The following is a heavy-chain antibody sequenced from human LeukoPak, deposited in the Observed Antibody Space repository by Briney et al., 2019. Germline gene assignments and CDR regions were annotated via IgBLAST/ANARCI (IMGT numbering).Heavy chain of an antibody. CDR1: GGSISSSSYY. J-gene: IGHJ4*02. CDR2: IYYSGST. V-gene: IGHV4-39*07. Sequence: PSETLSLTCTVSGGSISSSSYYWGWIRQPPGKGLEWIGSIYYSGSTYYNPSLKSRVTISVDTSKNQFSLKLSSVTAADAAVYYCARCLSTTVVTPPDYWGQGTLVTVSS. D-gene: IGHD4-23*01. CDR3: ARCLSTTVVTPPDY.